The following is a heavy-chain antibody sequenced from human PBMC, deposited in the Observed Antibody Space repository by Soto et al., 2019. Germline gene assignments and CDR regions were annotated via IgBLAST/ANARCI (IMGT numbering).Heavy chain of an antibody. CDR1: GYTFTSYG. V-gene: IGHV1-18*01. CDR2: ISAYNGNT. CDR3: ARVVRGYSYGSYNWFDP. J-gene: IGHJ5*02. D-gene: IGHD5-18*01. Sequence: ASVKVSCKASGYTFTSYGISWVRQAPGQGLEWMGWISAYNGNTNYAQKLQGRDTMTTDTSTSTAYMELRSLRSDDTAVYYCARVVRGYSYGSYNWFDPWGQGTLVTVS.